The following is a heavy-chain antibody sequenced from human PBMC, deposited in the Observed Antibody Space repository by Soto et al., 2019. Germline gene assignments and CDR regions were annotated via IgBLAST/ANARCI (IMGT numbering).Heavy chain of an antibody. J-gene: IGHJ4*02. D-gene: IGHD3-9*01. V-gene: IGHV4-31*03. CDR2: ISDSGSS. Sequence: QVQLQESGRGLVKPSQTLTLTCTVSSGTISSGRFYWSWIRQHPGKGLEWIGHISDSGSSYYNPSLESRVTISVDTSKNQFSLKLSAVTAADTAVYFCARTTFYDVFTAYYSLFDYWAQGTMVTVSS. CDR1: SGTISSGRFY. CDR3: ARTTFYDVFTAYYSLFDY.